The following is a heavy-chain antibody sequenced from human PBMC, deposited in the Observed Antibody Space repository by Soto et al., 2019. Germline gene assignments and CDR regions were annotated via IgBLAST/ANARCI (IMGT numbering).Heavy chain of an antibody. J-gene: IGHJ6*01. Sequence: PSQTLSLTCAVSGDSVSTNSAAWNWIRQSPSRGLEWLGRTYYRSKWYNDYAVSVKSRININADTSKNQISLQPNSVTPEDTAVYYCARAGPDYYYYGLDVWGQGTTVTVSS. CDR3: ARAGPDYYYYGLDV. CDR1: GDSVSTNSAA. D-gene: IGHD3-10*01. CDR2: TYYRSKWYN. V-gene: IGHV6-1*01.